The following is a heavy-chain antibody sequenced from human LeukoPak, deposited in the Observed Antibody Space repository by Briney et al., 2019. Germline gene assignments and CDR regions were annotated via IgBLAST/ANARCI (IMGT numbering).Heavy chain of an antibody. CDR1: NYSISSAYY. Sequence: SETLSLTCTVSNYSISSAYYWGWIRQPPGKGLEWIGSIAHGGRPYYNPSLKSRVTISVDTSKNQFSLKLSSVTAADTAVYYCARQSIAAAGSYYYYYYYMDVWGKGTTVTVSS. D-gene: IGHD6-13*01. CDR3: ARQSIAAAGSYYYYYYYMDV. CDR2: IAHGGRP. J-gene: IGHJ6*03. V-gene: IGHV4-38-2*02.